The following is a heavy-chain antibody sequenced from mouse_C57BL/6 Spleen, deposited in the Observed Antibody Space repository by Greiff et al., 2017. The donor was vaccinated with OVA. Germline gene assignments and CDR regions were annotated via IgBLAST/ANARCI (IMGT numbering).Heavy chain of an antibody. V-gene: IGHV1-15*01. CDR1: GYTFTDYE. CDR3: TRSPYYYGTPADY. CDR2: IDPETGGT. D-gene: IGHD1-1*01. Sequence: VQLKESGAELVRPGASVTLSCKASGYTFTDYEMHWVKQTPVHGLEWIGAIDPETGGTAYNQKFKGKAILTADKSSSTAYMELRSLTSEDSAVYYCTRSPYYYGTPADYWGQGTTLTVSS. J-gene: IGHJ2*01.